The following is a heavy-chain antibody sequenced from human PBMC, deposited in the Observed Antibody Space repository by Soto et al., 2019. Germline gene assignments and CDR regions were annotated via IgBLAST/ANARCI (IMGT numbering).Heavy chain of an antibody. CDR2: ISSDGTTT. CDR3: ARGALTSIDMVDY. V-gene: IGHV3-74*01. J-gene: IGHJ4*02. Sequence: GGSLRLSCTASGFIFGNYYMHWVRQAPGKGPVWVSRISSDGTTTTYADSVRGRFTVSRDNAKNTLYLQINSLTAEDTAVYYCARGALTSIDMVDYWGQGTLDTVSS. CDR1: GFIFGNYY. D-gene: IGHD2-21*01.